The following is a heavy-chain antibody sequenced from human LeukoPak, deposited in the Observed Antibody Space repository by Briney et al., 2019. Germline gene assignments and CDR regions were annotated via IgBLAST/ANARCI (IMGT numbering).Heavy chain of an antibody. Sequence: GASVKVSCKASGGTFSSYAISWVRQAPGQGLEWMGRIIPILGIANCAQKFQGRVTITADKSTSTAYMELSSLRSEDTAVYYCATQTNTAMVFNAFDIWGQGTMVTVSS. V-gene: IGHV1-69*04. D-gene: IGHD5-18*01. CDR3: ATQTNTAMVFNAFDI. CDR2: IIPILGIA. J-gene: IGHJ3*02. CDR1: GGTFSSYA.